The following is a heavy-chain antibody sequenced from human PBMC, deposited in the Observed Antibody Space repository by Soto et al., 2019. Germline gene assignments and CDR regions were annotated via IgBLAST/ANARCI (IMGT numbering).Heavy chain of an antibody. CDR3: ARGRTYYYGSGSSADSNDY. CDR1: GGSFSGYY. CDR2: INHSGST. J-gene: IGHJ4*02. Sequence: QVQLQQWGAGLLKPSETLSLTCAVYGGSFSGYYWSWIRQPPGKGLEWIGEINHSGSTNYNPSLKSRDTISVDTSKNQFSLKLSSVTAADTAVYYCARGRTYYYGSGSSADSNDYWGQGTLVTVSS. D-gene: IGHD3-10*01. V-gene: IGHV4-34*01.